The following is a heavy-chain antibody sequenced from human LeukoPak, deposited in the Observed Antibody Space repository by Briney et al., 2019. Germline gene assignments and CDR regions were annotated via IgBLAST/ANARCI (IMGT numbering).Heavy chain of an antibody. Sequence: SVKVSCKACGGTFSSYAISWVRQAPGQGLEWMGGIIPIFGTANYAQKFQGRVTITADESTSTAYMELSSLRSEDTAVYYCARTTPGGMDVWGKGTTVTISS. CDR2: IIPIFGTA. D-gene: IGHD2-8*02. J-gene: IGHJ6*03. CDR1: GGTFSSYA. CDR3: ARTTPGGMDV. V-gene: IGHV1-69*13.